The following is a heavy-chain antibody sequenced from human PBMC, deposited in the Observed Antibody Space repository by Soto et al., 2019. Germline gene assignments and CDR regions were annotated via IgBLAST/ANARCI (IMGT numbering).Heavy chain of an antibody. CDR3: AKEADYDILTSYYAPRGGQRMDV. J-gene: IGHJ6*02. CDR2: ISGSGGST. CDR1: GFTFSSYA. Sequence: PGGSLRLSCAASGFTFSSYAMSWVRQAPGKGLEWVSAISGSGGSTYYADSVKGRFTISRDNSKNTLYLQMNSLRAEDTAVYYCAKEADYDILTSYYAPRGGQRMDVWGQGTTVTVSS. V-gene: IGHV3-23*01. D-gene: IGHD3-9*01.